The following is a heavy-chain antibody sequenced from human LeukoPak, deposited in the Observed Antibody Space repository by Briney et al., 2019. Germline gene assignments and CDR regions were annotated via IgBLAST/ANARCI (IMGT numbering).Heavy chain of an antibody. Sequence: SETLSLTCTVSGGSINSFYWTWIRHPAGKGREWIGRIYSSGSTNFNPSLKSRVTMSVDTSKNQFSLRLSSVTAADTAVYYCAKVSLLEWRGYYYYMDVWGKGTTVTVSS. J-gene: IGHJ6*03. V-gene: IGHV4-4*07. CDR3: AKVSLLEWRGYYYYMDV. D-gene: IGHD3-3*01. CDR1: GGSINSFY. CDR2: IYSSGST.